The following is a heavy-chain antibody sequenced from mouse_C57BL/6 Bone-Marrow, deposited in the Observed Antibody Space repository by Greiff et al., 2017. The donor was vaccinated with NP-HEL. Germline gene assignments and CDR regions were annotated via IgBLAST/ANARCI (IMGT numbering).Heavy chain of an antibody. CDR2: INPYNGDT. Sequence: EVKLMESGPELVKPGDSVKISCKASGYSFTGYFMNWVMQSHGKSLEWIGRINPYNGDTFYNQKFKGKATLTVDKSSSTAHMELRSLTSEDSAVYYCAREPHGSTWFAYWGQGTLVTVSA. J-gene: IGHJ3*01. V-gene: IGHV1-20*01. D-gene: IGHD1-1*01. CDR1: GYSFTGYF. CDR3: AREPHGSTWFAY.